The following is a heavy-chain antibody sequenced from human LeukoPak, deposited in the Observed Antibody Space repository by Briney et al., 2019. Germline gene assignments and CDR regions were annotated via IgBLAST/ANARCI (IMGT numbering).Heavy chain of an antibody. CDR3: TRLYDGSGTYYNGDY. CDR2: IRSNYAT. Sequence: GGSLRLSCAASGFTFSSYEMNWVRQASGKGLEWVGRIRSNYATTYAASMKGRFTISRDDSQNTAYLQINSLKTEDTAVYYCTRLYDGSGTYYNGDYWGQGTLVTVSS. D-gene: IGHD3-10*01. CDR1: GFTFSSYE. V-gene: IGHV3-73*01. J-gene: IGHJ4*02.